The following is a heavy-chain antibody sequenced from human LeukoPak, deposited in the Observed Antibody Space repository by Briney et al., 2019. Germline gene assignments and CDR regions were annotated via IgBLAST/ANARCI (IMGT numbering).Heavy chain of an antibody. CDR2: INPRSGGT. CDR3: ARFDQVSETAGGY. CDR1: GYTFTDYY. D-gene: IGHD5/OR15-5a*01. V-gene: IGHV1-2*02. Sequence: ASVKVSYKASGYTFTDYYIHWVRQSPGQGLEWMGWINPRSGGTNYAQKFQGRVTMTRDTSISAAYMDLRRLISDDTAVYYCARFDQVSETAGGYWGQGTLVTVSS. J-gene: IGHJ4*02.